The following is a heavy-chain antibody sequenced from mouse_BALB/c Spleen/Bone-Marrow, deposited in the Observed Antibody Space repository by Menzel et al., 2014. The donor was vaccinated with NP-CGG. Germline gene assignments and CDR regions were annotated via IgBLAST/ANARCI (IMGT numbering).Heavy chain of an antibody. CDR2: IFPGTDTS. CDR1: GYTFTNYW. Sequence: SGAELVKPGASVKLSCKPSGYTFTNYWIQWVRQRPGQGLGWIGEIFPGTDTSYYNEKFKDKATLTVDTSSSTAYIQLSNLTSEDSAVYFCSRNYDYDEGAWFTYWGQGTLVTVSA. CDR3: SRNYDYDEGAWFTY. V-gene: IGHV1S132*01. D-gene: IGHD2-4*01. J-gene: IGHJ3*01.